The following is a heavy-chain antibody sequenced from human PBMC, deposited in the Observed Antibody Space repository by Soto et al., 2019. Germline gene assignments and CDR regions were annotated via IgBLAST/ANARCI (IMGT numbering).Heavy chain of an antibody. CDR2: INPSGGT. V-gene: IGHV4-34*01. Sequence: QVQLQQWGAGLLKPSETLSLTCAVYGGSFSTDYWSWIRLPPGKGLEWIGEINPSGGTNYNPSLKSRVTISVATSKNQFSLKLSSVTAADTAVYYCARVLAARASRDFDYWGQGTLVTVSS. J-gene: IGHJ4*02. CDR3: ARVLAARASRDFDY. CDR1: GGSFSTDY. D-gene: IGHD6-6*01.